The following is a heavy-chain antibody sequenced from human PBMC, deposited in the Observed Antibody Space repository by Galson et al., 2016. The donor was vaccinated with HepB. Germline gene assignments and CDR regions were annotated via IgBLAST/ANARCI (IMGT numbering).Heavy chain of an antibody. J-gene: IGHJ5*02. D-gene: IGHD4-23*01. Sequence: SVKVSCKASGYTFTSYSIHWVRQAPGQGLEWMGIINPSGGTTSYTQKFQGRVTMTRDTSTSTVYMELSSLRSEDTAVYYCDRGMVTVGEDWFDPWGQGTLVTVSS. CDR3: DRGMVTVGEDWFDP. CDR2: INPSGGTT. CDR1: GYTFTSYS. V-gene: IGHV1-46*01.